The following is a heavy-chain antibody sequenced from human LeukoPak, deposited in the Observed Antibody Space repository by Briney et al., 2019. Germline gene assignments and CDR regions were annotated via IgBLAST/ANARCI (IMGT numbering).Heavy chain of an antibody. CDR3: ARVGQLGGATMVEPSGYYYYYMDV. V-gene: IGHV4-59*01. J-gene: IGHJ6*03. CDR2: IYYSGST. CDR1: GGSISSYY. D-gene: IGHD1-26*01. Sequence: PSETLSLTCAVSGGSISSYYWSWLRQPPGKGLEWIGYIYYSGSTNYNPSLKSRVTISVDTSKNQFSLKLSSVTAADTAVYYCARVGQLGGATMVEPSGYYYYYMDVWGKGTTVTVSS.